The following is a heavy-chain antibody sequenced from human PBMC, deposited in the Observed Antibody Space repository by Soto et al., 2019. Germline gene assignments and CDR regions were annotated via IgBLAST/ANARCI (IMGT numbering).Heavy chain of an antibody. Sequence: ASVKVSCKASGYTFTSYYMHWVRQAPGQGLEWMGIINPSGGSTSYAQKFQGRVTMTRDTSTSTVYMELSSLRSEDTAVYYCARDLLWFGGSYYYYMDVWGKGTTVTVS. J-gene: IGHJ6*03. CDR1: GYTFTSYY. V-gene: IGHV1-46*03. D-gene: IGHD3-10*01. CDR3: ARDLLWFGGSYYYYMDV. CDR2: INPSGGST.